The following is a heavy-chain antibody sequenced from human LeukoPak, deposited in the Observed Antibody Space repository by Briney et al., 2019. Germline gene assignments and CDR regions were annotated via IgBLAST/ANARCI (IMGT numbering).Heavy chain of an antibody. V-gene: IGHV4-34*01. CDR3: ARENNWNDKAFDY. CDR1: GGSFSGYY. D-gene: IGHD1-20*01. Sequence: PSETLSLTCAVYGGSFSGYYWSWIRQPPGKGLEWIGEINHSGSTYYNPSLKSRVTISVDTSKNQFSLKLSSVTAADTAVYYCARENNWNDKAFDYWGQGTLVTVSS. CDR2: INHSGST. J-gene: IGHJ4*02.